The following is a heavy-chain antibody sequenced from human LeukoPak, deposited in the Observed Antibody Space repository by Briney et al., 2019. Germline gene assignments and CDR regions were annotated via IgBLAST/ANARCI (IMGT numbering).Heavy chain of an antibody. J-gene: IGHJ3*02. Sequence: GGSLRLSCVTSGFTFSNYWMSWVRQAPGKGLEWVANIKQDGSQKYYLHSVKGRFTISRDNAKNSLYLQMNSLRAEDTAAYYCARMYCSSTTCYTDAFDIWGQGTMVTVSS. CDR1: GFTFSNYW. CDR3: ARMYCSSTTCYTDAFDI. D-gene: IGHD2-2*02. V-gene: IGHV3-7*01. CDR2: IKQDGSQK.